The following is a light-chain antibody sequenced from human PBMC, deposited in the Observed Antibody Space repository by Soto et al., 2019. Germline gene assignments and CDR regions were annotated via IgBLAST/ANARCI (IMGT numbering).Light chain of an antibody. CDR3: QTWGTGIWV. Sequence: QPVLTQSPSASASLGASVKLTCTLSSGHSNYAIAWHQQQPEKGPRYLMKVNSDGSHNKGDGIPDRFSGSSSGAERYLTISSLQSEDEADYYCQTWGTGIWVFGGGTKLTVL. V-gene: IGLV4-69*01. CDR1: SGHSNYA. CDR2: VNSDGSH. J-gene: IGLJ3*02.